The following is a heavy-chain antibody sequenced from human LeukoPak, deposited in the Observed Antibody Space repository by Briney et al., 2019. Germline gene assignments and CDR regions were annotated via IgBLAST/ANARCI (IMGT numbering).Heavy chain of an antibody. CDR3: VKGRCSGSSCYGGDY. J-gene: IGHJ4*02. Sequence: GGSLRLSCAASGFTFSTYEMNWVRQAPGKGLEWVSYINIGSGSSIYYADSVRGRFTISRDNSKNTLYLQMSSLRAEDTAVYYCVKGRCSGSSCYGGDYWGQGTLVTVSS. CDR2: INIGSGSSI. CDR1: GFTFSTYE. V-gene: IGHV3-48*03. D-gene: IGHD2-2*01.